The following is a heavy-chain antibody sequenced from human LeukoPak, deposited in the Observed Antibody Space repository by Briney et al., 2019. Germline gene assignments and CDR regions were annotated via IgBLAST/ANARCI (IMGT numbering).Heavy chain of an antibody. J-gene: IGHJ4*02. CDR1: GFTFGDYG. V-gene: IGHV3-49*03. Sequence: GGSLRLSCTASGFTFGDYGVSWFRQAPGKGPEWVGFIRSKIYGGTTEYAASLKGRFTISRDDSKSIAYLQMNSLKIDDTAMYYCTSDYSDYLGGQGTLVTVSS. CDR3: TSDYSDYL. CDR2: IRSKIYGGTT. D-gene: IGHD4-11*01.